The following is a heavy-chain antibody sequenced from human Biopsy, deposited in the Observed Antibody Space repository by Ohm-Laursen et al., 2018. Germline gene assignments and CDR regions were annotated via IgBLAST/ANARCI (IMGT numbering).Heavy chain of an antibody. CDR2: IIPVSDTA. Sequence: VKISCKVSGGTFSNYAISWVRQAPGQGLEWLGGIIPVSDTANYAQKFQGRVTITADKPTSTAYMELSSLRSEDTALYYCASSSYCGRTTCYQNYGMDVWGQGTTVTVSS. CDR3: ASSSYCGRTTCYQNYGMDV. D-gene: IGHD2-2*01. J-gene: IGHJ6*01. V-gene: IGHV1-69*13. CDR1: GGTFSNYA.